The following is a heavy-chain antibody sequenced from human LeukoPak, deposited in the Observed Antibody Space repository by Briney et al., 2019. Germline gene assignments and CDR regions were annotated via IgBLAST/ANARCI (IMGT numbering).Heavy chain of an antibody. V-gene: IGHV5-51*01. CDR3: ARHEGKYQLLWRYYFDY. Sequence: HGESLKISCKGSGYSFTSYWIGWVRQMPGKGLEWMGIIYPGDSDTRYSPSFQGQVTISVDKSISTAYLQWSSLKASDTAMYYCARHEGKYQLLWRYYFDYWGQGTLVTVSS. J-gene: IGHJ4*02. CDR2: IYPGDSDT. CDR1: GYSFTSYW. D-gene: IGHD2-2*01.